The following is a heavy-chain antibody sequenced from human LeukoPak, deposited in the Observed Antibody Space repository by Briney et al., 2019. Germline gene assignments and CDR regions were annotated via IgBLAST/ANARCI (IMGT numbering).Heavy chain of an antibody. Sequence: PGGSLRLSCAASGFTFRSYTIHWVRHAPGKGLEWVSSISAVGTYIYYADSVKGRFAISRDNVEKSAYLELSGVTGQDTAIYYCARGGIAGRAVYYYYMDVWGKGTTVTVSS. CDR1: GFTFRSYT. J-gene: IGHJ6*03. V-gene: IGHV3-21*01. CDR2: ISAVGTYI. D-gene: IGHD6-13*01. CDR3: ARGGIAGRAVYYYYMDV.